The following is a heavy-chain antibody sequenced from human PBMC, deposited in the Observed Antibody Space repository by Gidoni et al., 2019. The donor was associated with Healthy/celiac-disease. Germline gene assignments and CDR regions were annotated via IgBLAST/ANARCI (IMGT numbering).Heavy chain of an antibody. CDR2: ISSSSSYI. V-gene: IGHV3-21*01. CDR3: ARDWEGVGYSGYGDY. Sequence: EVQLVESGGGMVKPGGSLRLSCAASGSTFSSYSMNWVRQAPGKGLEWVSSISSSSSYIYYADSVKGRFTISRDNAKNSLYLQMNSLRAEDTAVYYCARDWEGVGYSGYGDYWGQGTLVTVSS. CDR1: GSTFSSYS. D-gene: IGHD5-12*01. J-gene: IGHJ4*02.